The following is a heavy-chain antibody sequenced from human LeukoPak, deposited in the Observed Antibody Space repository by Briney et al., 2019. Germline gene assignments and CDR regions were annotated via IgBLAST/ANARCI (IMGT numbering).Heavy chain of an antibody. V-gene: IGHV4-59*01. J-gene: IGHJ6*02. Sequence: PSETLSLTCTVSGGSISSYYWSWIRQPPGKGLEWIGYIYYSGGTNYNPSLKSRVTISVDTSKNQFSLKLSSVTAADTAVYYCARDRAGYSSTYPDVWGQGTTVTVSS. CDR1: GGSISSYY. CDR2: IYYSGGT. CDR3: ARDRAGYSSTYPDV. D-gene: IGHD6-13*01.